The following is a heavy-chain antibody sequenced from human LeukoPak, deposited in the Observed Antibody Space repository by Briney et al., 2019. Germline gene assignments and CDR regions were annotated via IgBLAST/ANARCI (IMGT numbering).Heavy chain of an antibody. J-gene: IGHJ3*02. CDR3: AKVEYSYGSNDAFDI. Sequence: GGSLRLSCAASGFTFSSYGMHWVRQAPGKGLEWVAFIRYDGSNKYYADSVKGRFTISRDNSKNTLYLQMNSLRAEDTAVYYCAKVEYSYGSNDAFDIWGQGTMVTVSS. CDR1: GFTFSSYG. CDR2: IRYDGSNK. V-gene: IGHV3-30*02. D-gene: IGHD5-18*01.